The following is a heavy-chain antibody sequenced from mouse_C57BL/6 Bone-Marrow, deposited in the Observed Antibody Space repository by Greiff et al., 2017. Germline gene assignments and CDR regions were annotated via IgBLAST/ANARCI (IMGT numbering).Heavy chain of an antibody. CDR1: GYTLTTFR. CDR3: ARRGAMDY. J-gene: IGHJ4*01. Sequence: QVQLQQPGAELFRPGTSAKLPSKSPGYTLTTFRTHRVKQRPRQSLQWNGVIDPSDSYTNYNQKFKGKSTWTVDKSSSTAYMQLSSLTSEDAAVYYCARRGAMDYWGQGTSVTVSS. CDR2: IDPSDSYT. V-gene: IGHV1-59*01.